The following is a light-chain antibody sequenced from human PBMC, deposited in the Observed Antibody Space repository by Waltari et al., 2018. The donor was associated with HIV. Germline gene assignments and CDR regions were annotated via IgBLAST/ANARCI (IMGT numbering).Light chain of an antibody. CDR1: QDISNY. J-gene: IGKJ4*01. CDR3: QQYDNLHWLT. V-gene: IGKV1-33*01. Sequence: DIQMTQSPSSLSASVGDRVTITCQASQDISNYLNWYQQKPGKAPKLLIYDASNLETGVPSRFSGSGSGTDFTFTISSLQPEDIATYYCQQYDNLHWLTFGGGTKVEIK. CDR2: DAS.